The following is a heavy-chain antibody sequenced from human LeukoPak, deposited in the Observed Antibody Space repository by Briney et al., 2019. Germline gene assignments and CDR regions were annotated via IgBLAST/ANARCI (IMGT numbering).Heavy chain of an antibody. CDR1: GFTFSSYV. V-gene: IGHV3-30*18. CDR2: ISYDGSNK. D-gene: IGHD3-22*01. Sequence: GGSLRLSCAASGFTFSSYVFHWVRQAPGKGLEWVAVISYDGSNKYYADSVKGRFTISRDNSKNTLYLQMNSLRAEDTAVYYCAKQDSSGYYSYYFDYWGQGTLVTVSS. J-gene: IGHJ4*02. CDR3: AKQDSSGYYSYYFDY.